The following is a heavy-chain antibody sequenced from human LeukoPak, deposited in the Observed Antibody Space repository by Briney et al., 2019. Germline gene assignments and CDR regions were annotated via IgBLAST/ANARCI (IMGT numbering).Heavy chain of an antibody. D-gene: IGHD4-23*01. Sequence: PSETLSLTCTASGGSISSGGYYWSWIRQHPGKGLEWIGYIYYSGSTYYNPSLKSRVTISVDTSKNQFSLKLSSVTAADTAVYYCAAHWGYYGGNSFSVDYWGQGTLVTVSS. J-gene: IGHJ4*02. CDR3: AAHWGYYGGNSFSVDY. CDR1: GGSISSGGYY. V-gene: IGHV4-31*03. CDR2: IYYSGST.